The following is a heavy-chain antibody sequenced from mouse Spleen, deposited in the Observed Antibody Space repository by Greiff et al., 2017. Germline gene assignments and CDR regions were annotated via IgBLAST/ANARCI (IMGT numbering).Heavy chain of an antibody. CDR1: GFTFSDYG. J-gene: IGHJ4*01. V-gene: IGHV5-17*01. D-gene: IGHD1-2*01. CDR2: ISSGSSTI. CDR3: ARATATNYAMDY. Sequence: EVKLVESGGGLVKPGGSLKLSCAASGFTFSDYGMHWVRQAPEKGLEWVAYISSGSSTIYYADTVKGRFTISRDNAKNTLFLQMTSLRSEDTAMYYCARATATNYAMDYWGQGTSVTVSS.